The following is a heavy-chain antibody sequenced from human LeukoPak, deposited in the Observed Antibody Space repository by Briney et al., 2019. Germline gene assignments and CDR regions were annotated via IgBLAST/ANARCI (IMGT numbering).Heavy chain of an antibody. CDR2: ISGSGGNT. D-gene: IGHD6-13*01. CDR1: GFAFSNYA. J-gene: IGHJ4*02. Sequence: GGSLRLSCTASGFAFSNYAMTCGRQAPGKGLEWVSAISGSGGNTYYADSVKGRFTISRDNSKTTLYLQMNSLRAEDTAVYYCAKRQVSAAAGALDYWGQGTLLTVSS. V-gene: IGHV3-23*01. CDR3: AKRQVSAAAGALDY.